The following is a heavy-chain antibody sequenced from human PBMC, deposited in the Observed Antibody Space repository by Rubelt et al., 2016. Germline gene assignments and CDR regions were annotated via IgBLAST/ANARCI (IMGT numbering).Heavy chain of an antibody. D-gene: IGHD6-19*01. CDR1: GFTSTNSA. CDR2: MSRGVAT. V-gene: IGHV3-23*03. J-gene: IGHJ3*02. Sequence: EVQLLESGGGSVQPGGSLRFSCAASGFTSTNSAMTWVRQAPGQGLESVSVMSRGVATYHAYSVKARFRIPRDNYKTTVSLHMNSLRAEDTAMYFCARNPTQSLGRFDIWGPGTMVIVSS. CDR3: ARNPTQSLGRFDI.